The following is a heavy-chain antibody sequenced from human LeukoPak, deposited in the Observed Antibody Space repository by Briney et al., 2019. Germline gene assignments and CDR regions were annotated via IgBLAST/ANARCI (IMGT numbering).Heavy chain of an antibody. CDR2: ISSSGTTI. J-gene: IGHJ4*02. V-gene: IGHV3-11*01. CDR3: ALGRPRYYFDY. CDR1: GFTFSDYY. Sequence: GGSLRLSCPASGFTFSDYYMSWIRQAPGKGVEWVSYISSSGTTIYYADSGNGRFTNSRDNAKNSLYLHMHGLRGEDPPVYYCALGRPRYYFDYWGQGALVTVSS.